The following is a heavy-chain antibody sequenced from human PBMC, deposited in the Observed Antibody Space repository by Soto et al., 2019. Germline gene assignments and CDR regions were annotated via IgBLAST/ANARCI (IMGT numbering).Heavy chain of an antibody. J-gene: IGHJ5*02. V-gene: IGHV4-59*01. Sequence: PSETLSLTCTVSGGSISSYYWSWIRQPPGKGLEWIGYIYYSGSTNYNPSLKSRVTISVDTSKNQFSLKLSSVTAADTAVYYCARRWTSYYGSGSYFWFDPWGQGTLVTVSS. CDR3: ARRWTSYYGSGSYFWFDP. CDR2: IYYSGST. CDR1: GGSISSYY. D-gene: IGHD3-10*01.